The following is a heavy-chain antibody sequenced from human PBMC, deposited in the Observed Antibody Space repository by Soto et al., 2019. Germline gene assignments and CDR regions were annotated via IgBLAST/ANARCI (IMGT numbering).Heavy chain of an antibody. CDR3: SRDCSRTHCPRLGY. D-gene: IGHD2-2*01. J-gene: IGHJ4*02. Sequence: QVQLVQSGAEVKKPGSSVKVSCKASGGTFSSYSISWVRQAPGQGLEWMGRIIPILGIANYAQKFQGRVTITANQFPSSAYMELSSLRSEDTVVYHCSRDCSRTHCPRLGYWGQGTLVTVSS. CDR1: GGTFSSYS. V-gene: IGHV1-69*08. CDR2: IIPILGIA.